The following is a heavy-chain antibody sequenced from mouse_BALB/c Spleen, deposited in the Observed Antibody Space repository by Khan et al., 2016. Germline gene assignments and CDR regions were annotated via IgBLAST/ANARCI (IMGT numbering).Heavy chain of an antibody. CDR3: ARVLGTAY. Sequence: EVQLQESGPGLVKPSQSLSLTCTVTGYSITSDYAWNWIRQFPGNKLEWMGYISYSGSTSYNPSLKSRISITRDTSKNQFFLQLNSVTTEDTATXYCARVLGTAYWGQGTLVTVSA. D-gene: IGHD4-1*01. CDR2: ISYSGST. J-gene: IGHJ3*01. V-gene: IGHV3-2*02. CDR1: GYSITSDYA.